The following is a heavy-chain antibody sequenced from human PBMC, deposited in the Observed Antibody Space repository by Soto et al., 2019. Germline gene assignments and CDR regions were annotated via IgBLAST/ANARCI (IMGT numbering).Heavy chain of an antibody. Sequence: GGSLRLSCAASGFTFSSYWMSWVRQAPGKGLEWVANIKYDGSEKYYVDSVKGRFTISRDNAKNSLYLQMNSLRAEDTAVYYCARDHPAMTPVTAATVRSQHWGQGTLVTVSS. CDR3: ARDHPAMTPVTAATVRSQH. J-gene: IGHJ1*01. D-gene: IGHD4-17*01. V-gene: IGHV3-7*01. CDR2: IKYDGSEK. CDR1: GFTFSSYW.